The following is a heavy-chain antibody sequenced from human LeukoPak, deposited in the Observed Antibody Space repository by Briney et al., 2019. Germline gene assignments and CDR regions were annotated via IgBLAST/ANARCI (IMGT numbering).Heavy chain of an antibody. CDR1: GFTFSSYG. CDR2: IWYDGSNK. Sequence: GGSLRLSCAASGFTFSSYGMHWVRQAPGKGPEWVAVIWYDGSNKYYADSVKGRFTISRDNSKNTLYLQMNSLRAEDTAVYYCARDRGELLADYWGQGTLVTVSS. V-gene: IGHV3-33*01. CDR3: ARDRGELLADY. J-gene: IGHJ4*02. D-gene: IGHD1-26*01.